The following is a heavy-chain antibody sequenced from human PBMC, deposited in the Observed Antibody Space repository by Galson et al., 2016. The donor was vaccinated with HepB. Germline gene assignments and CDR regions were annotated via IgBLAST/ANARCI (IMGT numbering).Heavy chain of an antibody. D-gene: IGHD3-3*02. CDR3: VKEMSDVLAFLEGRQSGDLGAFNI. CDR1: GFTFGDSA. V-gene: IGHV3-9*01. Sequence: SLRLSCAASGFTFGDSAMHWVRQGPGKGLEWVSGIRTNSGRKAYADSVKGRFTISRDNAKNSLYLQMNSLRNEDTALYYCVKEMSDVLAFLEGRQSGDLGAFNIWGQGTVVTVSS. J-gene: IGHJ3*02. CDR2: IRTNSGRK.